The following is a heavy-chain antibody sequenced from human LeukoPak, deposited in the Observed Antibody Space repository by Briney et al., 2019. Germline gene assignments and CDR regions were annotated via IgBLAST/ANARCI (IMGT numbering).Heavy chain of an antibody. CDR3: AREGDSSSTFDY. CDR2: IISIFGTA. J-gene: IGHJ4*02. Sequence: PVKVSCKASGGTFSSYAISWVRQAPGQGLEWMGGIISIFGTANYAQKFQGRVTITADKSTSTAYMELSSLRSEDTAVYYCAREGDSSSTFDYWGQGTLVTVSS. D-gene: IGHD6-13*01. CDR1: GGTFSSYA. V-gene: IGHV1-69*06.